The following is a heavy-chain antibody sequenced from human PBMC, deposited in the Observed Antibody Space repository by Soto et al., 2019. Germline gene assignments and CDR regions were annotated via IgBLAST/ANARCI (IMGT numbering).Heavy chain of an antibody. CDR2: IFHSGST. Sequence: SETLSLTCAVSGGSISNGDWWSWVRQPPGKGLEWIGEIFHSGSTNYSPSLKSRVTISVDKSKNQFSLKMRSVTAADTAVYYCARANYDLWSGSLDYWGQGTLVTVSS. D-gene: IGHD3-3*01. CDR1: GGSISNGDW. J-gene: IGHJ4*02. CDR3: ARANYDLWSGSLDY. V-gene: IGHV4-4*02.